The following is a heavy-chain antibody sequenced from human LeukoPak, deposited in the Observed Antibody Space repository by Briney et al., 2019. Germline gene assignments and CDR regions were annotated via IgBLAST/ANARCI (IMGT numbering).Heavy chain of an antibody. CDR1: GGSIRSSSYY. V-gene: IGHV4-39*01. CDR3: ARQVVAVAGTGYFDY. D-gene: IGHD6-19*01. Sequence: SETLSLTCTVSGGSIRSSSYYWGWIRQPPGQGLEWIGSIYYSGSTYYNASLKSRGTISVDTSKNQFSLKLNSVTAADTAVYFCARQVVAVAGTGYFDYWGQGTLVTVSS. J-gene: IGHJ4*02. CDR2: IYYSGST.